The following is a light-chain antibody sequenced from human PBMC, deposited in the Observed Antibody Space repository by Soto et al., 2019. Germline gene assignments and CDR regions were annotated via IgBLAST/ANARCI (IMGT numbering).Light chain of an antibody. J-gene: IGLJ2*01. CDR3: QSYDTSLSGVI. Sequence: QSFLTQPPSVSGAPGQKITMSCTGSSSNIGAGYDVHWYQQIPGAAPRLLIYADNNRPSGVPDRFSASKSGTSASLAITGLQGEDEANYYCQSYDTSLSGVIFGAGTQLTVL. V-gene: IGLV1-40*01. CDR1: SSNIGAGYD. CDR2: ADN.